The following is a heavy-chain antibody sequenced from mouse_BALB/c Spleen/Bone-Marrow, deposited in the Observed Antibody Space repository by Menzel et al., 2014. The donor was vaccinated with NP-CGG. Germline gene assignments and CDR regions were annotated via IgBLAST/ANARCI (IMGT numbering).Heavy chain of an antibody. D-gene: IGHD4-1*01. CDR1: GYTFTDYN. J-gene: IGHJ2*01. CDR3: ARLGRDY. Sequence: VKLMESGPELVKPGASVMISCKASGYTFTDYNMHWVKQSHGKSLEWIGYIYPYNGGTGYNQKFKSKATLTVDDSSSTAYMELRSLTSEDSAVYYCARLGRDYWGQGTTLTVSS. CDR2: IYPYNGGT. V-gene: IGHV1S29*02.